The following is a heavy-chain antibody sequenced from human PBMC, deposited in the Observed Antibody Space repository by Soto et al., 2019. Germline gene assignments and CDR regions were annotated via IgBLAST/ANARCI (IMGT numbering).Heavy chain of an antibody. V-gene: IGHV3-21*01. CDR2: ISSSSSYI. D-gene: IGHD5-12*01. J-gene: IGHJ4*02. CDR3: ARGTSTNANY. Sequence: GGSLRLSCAASGFTFSSYSRNWVRQAPGKGLEWVSSISSSSSYIYYADSVKGRFTISRVNAKNSLYLQMNSLRAEDTAVYYCARGTSTNANYWGQGTLVTVYS. CDR1: GFTFSSYS.